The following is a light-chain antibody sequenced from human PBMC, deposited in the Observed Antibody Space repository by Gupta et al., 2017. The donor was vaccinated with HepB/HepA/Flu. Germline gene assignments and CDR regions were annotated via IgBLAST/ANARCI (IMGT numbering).Light chain of an antibody. V-gene: IGLV1-47*01. CDR1: SPNIGSNS. CDR3: ATWDDSLSAYWV. CDR2: RND. Sequence: QSLLTQPPSASGTPGQRVTISCSGSSPNIGSNSVCWYQQLPGTAPKLLIYRNDQRPSGVPDRFSGSKSGTSASLAISGLRSEDEADYYCATWDDSLSAYWVFGGGTRLTVL. J-gene: IGLJ3*02.